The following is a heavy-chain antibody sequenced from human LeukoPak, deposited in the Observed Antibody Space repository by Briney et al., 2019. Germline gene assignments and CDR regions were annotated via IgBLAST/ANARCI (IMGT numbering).Heavy chain of an antibody. V-gene: IGHV3-23*01. J-gene: IGHJ4*02. CDR3: AKYLVSSYSLWPYGGYVGFDY. CDR2: ISGSGGST. D-gene: IGHD5-12*01. CDR1: GFTFSSYA. Sequence: GGSLRLSCAASGFTFSSYAVSWVRQAPGNGLEWVSAISGSGGSTYYADSVKGRFTISRDNSKNTLYLQMNSLRAEDTAVYYCAKYLVSSYSLWPYGGYVGFDYWGQGTLVTVSS.